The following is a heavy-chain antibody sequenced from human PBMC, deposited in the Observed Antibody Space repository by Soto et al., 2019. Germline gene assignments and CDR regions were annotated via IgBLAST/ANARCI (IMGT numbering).Heavy chain of an antibody. J-gene: IGHJ4*02. V-gene: IGHV4-59*08. CDR2: IYYSGST. Sequence: SETLSLTCTVSGGSISSYYWSWIRQPPGKGLEWIGYIYYSGSTNYNPSLKSRVTISVDTSKNQFSLKLSSVTAADTAVYYCARHVDTAMVSTFFDYWGQGTLVTVSS. D-gene: IGHD5-18*01. CDR3: ARHVDTAMVSTFFDY. CDR1: GGSISSYY.